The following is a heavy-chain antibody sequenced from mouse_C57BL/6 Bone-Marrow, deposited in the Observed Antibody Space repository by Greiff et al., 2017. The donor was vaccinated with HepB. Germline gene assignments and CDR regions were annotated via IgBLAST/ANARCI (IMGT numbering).Heavy chain of an antibody. CDR3: ATDDVGFAY. J-gene: IGHJ3*01. D-gene: IGHD2-12*01. CDR2: IWGDGST. V-gene: IGHV2-3*01. CDR1: GFSLTSYG. Sequence: VKLQESGPGLVAPSQSLSITCTVSGFSLTSYGVSWVRQPPGKGLEWLGVIWGDGSTNYHSAPIYRLSISKDNSKSQVFLKLNSLQTDDTATYYCATDDVGFAYWGQGTLVTVSA.